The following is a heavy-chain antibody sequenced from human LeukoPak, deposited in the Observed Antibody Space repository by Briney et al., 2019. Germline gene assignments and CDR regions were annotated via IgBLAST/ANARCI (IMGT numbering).Heavy chain of an antibody. CDR3: ARDRVVTAMPYYYYYGMDV. CDR2: IYYSGST. D-gene: IGHD2-21*02. J-gene: IGHJ6*02. V-gene: IGHV4-59*01. CDR1: GGSISSYY. Sequence: PSETLSLTCTVSGGSISSYYWSWIRQPAGKGLEWIGYIYYSGSTNYNPSLKSRVTISVDTSKNQFSLKLSSVTAADTAVYYCARDRVVTAMPYYYYYGMDVWGQGTTVTVSS.